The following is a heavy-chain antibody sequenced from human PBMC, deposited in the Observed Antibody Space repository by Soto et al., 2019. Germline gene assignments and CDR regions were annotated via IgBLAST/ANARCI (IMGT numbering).Heavy chain of an antibody. Sequence: SETLSLTCAVYGGSFSGYYWNWLRQPPGEGLEWIGKIDQSGSTNYNPSLKSRVTMSVDTSRSQFSLKLTSVTAMDTAVYYCVKDRKGYYYDSSGWFDPWGQGTLVTVSS. J-gene: IGHJ5*02. V-gene: IGHV4-34*01. CDR1: GGSFSGYY. D-gene: IGHD3-22*01. CDR2: IDQSGST. CDR3: VKDRKGYYYDSSGWFDP.